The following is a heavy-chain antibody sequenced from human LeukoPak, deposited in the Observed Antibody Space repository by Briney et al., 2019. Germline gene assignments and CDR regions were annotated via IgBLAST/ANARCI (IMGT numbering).Heavy chain of an antibody. J-gene: IGHJ3*02. CDR2: ISSSSSYI. Sequence: PGGSLRLSCAASGFTFSSYSMNWVRQAPGKGLEWVSSISSSSSYIYYADSVKGRFTISRDNAKNSLYLQMNSLRAEDMALYYCAKAKYSSSFAAFDIWGQGTMVTVSS. D-gene: IGHD6-6*01. V-gene: IGHV3-21*04. CDR1: GFTFSSYS. CDR3: AKAKYSSSFAAFDI.